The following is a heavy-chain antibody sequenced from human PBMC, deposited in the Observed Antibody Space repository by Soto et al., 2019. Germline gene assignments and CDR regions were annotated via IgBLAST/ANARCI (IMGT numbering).Heavy chain of an antibody. CDR1: GFTFSSYG. D-gene: IGHD2-2*01. CDR2: IWYDGSNK. V-gene: IGHV3-33*01. CDR3: ARDKAHGPSSRSSGLDV. J-gene: IGHJ6*02. Sequence: LRLSCAASGFTFSSYGMHWVRQAPGKGLEWVAVIWYDGSNKYYADSVKGRFTISRDNSKNTLYLQMNSLRAEDTAVYYCARDKAHGPSSRSSGLDVWGQGTTVTVSS.